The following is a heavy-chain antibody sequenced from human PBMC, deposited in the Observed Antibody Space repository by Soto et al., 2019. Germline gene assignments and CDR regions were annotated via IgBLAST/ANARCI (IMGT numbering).Heavy chain of an antibody. Sequence: GGSLRLSCAASGFTFSSYGMHWVRQAPGKGLEWLAVISYDGSNKYYADSVKGRFTISRDNSKNTLYLQMNSLKTEDTAVYYCTTDPVTMIVVVPSSGWGQGT. D-gene: IGHD3-22*01. CDR2: ISYDGSNK. CDR1: GFTFSSYG. CDR3: TTDPVTMIVVVPSSG. V-gene: IGHV3-30*03. J-gene: IGHJ4*02.